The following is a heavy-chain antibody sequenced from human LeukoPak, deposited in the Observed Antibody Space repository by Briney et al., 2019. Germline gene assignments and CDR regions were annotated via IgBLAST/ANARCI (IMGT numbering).Heavy chain of an antibody. CDR3: ARVFGNSFDY. J-gene: IGHJ4*02. D-gene: IGHD2-15*01. V-gene: IGHV4-34*01. CDR1: GGSFSDYY. Sequence: SETLSLTCAVYGGSFSDYYWTWIRQPPGKGLEWIGEINHSGSPNNNPSLKSRVSISFDTSKNQFSLKLTSVTAADTAVYYCARVFGNSFDYWGQGTLVTVSS. CDR2: INHSGSP.